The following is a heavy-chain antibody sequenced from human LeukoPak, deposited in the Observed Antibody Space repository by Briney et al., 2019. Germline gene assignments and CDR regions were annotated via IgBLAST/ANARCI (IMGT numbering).Heavy chain of an antibody. Sequence: ASVKVSCKVSGYTLTELSMHWVRQAPGKGLEWMGGFDPEDGETIYAQKFQGRVTMTEDTSTDTAYMELSSLRSEDTAVYYCATELAYCGGDCYFGYWGQGTLVTVSS. CDR2: FDPEDGET. CDR3: ATELAYCGGDCYFGY. CDR1: GYTLTELS. D-gene: IGHD2-21*02. J-gene: IGHJ4*02. V-gene: IGHV1-24*01.